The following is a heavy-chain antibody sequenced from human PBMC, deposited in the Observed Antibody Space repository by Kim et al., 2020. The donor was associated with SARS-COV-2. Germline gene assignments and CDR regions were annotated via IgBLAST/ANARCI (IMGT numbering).Heavy chain of an antibody. CDR1: GYTFTSYG. V-gene: IGHV1-18*01. CDR3: ARGRTIDCSGGSCYLGDYYYGMDV. CDR2: ISAYNGNT. D-gene: IGHD2-15*01. J-gene: IGHJ6*02. Sequence: ASVKVSCKASGYTFTSYGISWVRQAPGQGLEWMGWISAYNGNTNYAQKLQGRVTMTTDTSTSTAYMELRGLRSDDTAVYYCARGRTIDCSGGSCYLGDYYYGMDVWGQGTTVTVSS.